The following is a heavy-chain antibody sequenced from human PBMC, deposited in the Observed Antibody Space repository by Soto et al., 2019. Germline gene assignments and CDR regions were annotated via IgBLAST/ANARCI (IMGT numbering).Heavy chain of an antibody. CDR2: FDPEDGET. Sequence: ASVKVSCKVSGYTLTELSMHWVRQAPGKGLEWMGGFDPEDGETVYAQKFQGRVTMTEDTSTDTAYMELSSLRSEDTAVYYCARDSDYYDSSGYYILGDAFDIWGQGTMVTVSS. CDR3: ARDSDYYDSSGYYILGDAFDI. D-gene: IGHD3-22*01. CDR1: GYTLTELS. V-gene: IGHV1-24*01. J-gene: IGHJ3*02.